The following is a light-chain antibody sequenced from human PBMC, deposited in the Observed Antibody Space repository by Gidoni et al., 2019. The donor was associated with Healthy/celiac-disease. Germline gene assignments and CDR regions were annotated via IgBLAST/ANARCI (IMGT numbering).Light chain of an antibody. CDR1: HGISNY. V-gene: IGKV1-27*01. CDR3: QKYNSAPWT. CDR2: VAS. J-gene: IGKJ1*01. Sequence: IQITHSPSSLSASVGYRVTITCRASHGISNYLAWYQQKPGKVPKLLIYVASTLQSGVPSRFSGSGSGTDFTITISRLKPEDVATYYCQKYNSAPWTFGQGTKVEIK.